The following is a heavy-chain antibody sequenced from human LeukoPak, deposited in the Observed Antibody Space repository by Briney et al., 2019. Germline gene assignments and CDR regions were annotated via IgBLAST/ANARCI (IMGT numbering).Heavy chain of an antibody. D-gene: IGHD2-2*01. Sequence: ASVKVSCKASGYTFTGYYMHWVRQAPGQGLEWMGWINPNSGGTNYAQKFQGRVTKTRDTSISTAYMELSRLRSDDTAVYYCARDPARGRSTSCYYCWFDPWGQGTLVTVSS. CDR1: GYTFTGYY. J-gene: IGHJ5*02. CDR2: INPNSGGT. CDR3: ARDPARGRSTSCYYCWFDP. V-gene: IGHV1-2*02.